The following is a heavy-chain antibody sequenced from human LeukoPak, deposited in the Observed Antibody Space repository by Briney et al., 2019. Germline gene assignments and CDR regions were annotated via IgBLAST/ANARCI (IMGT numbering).Heavy chain of an antibody. J-gene: IGHJ4*02. CDR3: ARRCDSGSDDGEDYFDY. D-gene: IGHD1-26*01. V-gene: IGHV4-39*01. Sequence: ETLSLACTVSGGSINSGTFYWGWIRQPPGKGLEWIGSMYYDGSSYYNPSLKSRVTTSVDTSKNQFSLKLTSVTAADTAVYFCARRCDSGSDDGEDYFDYWGQGTLVTVSS. CDR1: GGSINSGTFY. CDR2: MYYDGSS.